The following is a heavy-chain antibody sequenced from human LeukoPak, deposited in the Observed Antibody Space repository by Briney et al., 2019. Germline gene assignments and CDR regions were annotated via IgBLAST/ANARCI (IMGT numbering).Heavy chain of an antibody. V-gene: IGHV4-39*01. CDR2: IYYSGST. D-gene: IGHD5-18*01. J-gene: IGHJ4*02. CDR3: ARREGRLWFHFDY. Sequence: PGGSLRLSCAASGFTFSSYAMSWIRQPPGKGLEWIGSIYYSGSTYYNPSLKSRVTMSLDTSKNQFSLKLSSVTAADTAVYYCARREGRLWFHFDYWGQGTLVTVSS. CDR1: GFTFSSYA.